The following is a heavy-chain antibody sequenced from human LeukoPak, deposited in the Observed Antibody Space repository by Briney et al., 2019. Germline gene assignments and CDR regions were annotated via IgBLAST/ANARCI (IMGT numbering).Heavy chain of an antibody. J-gene: IGHJ4*02. CDR2: IIPILGIA. V-gene: IGHV1-69*10. CDR1: GGTFSIYA. D-gene: IGHD6-13*01. Sequence: SVTVSFTASGGTFSIYAISWVRQAPGQGVEWMGGIIPILGIANYAQKFQRRVTITADESTSTAYMELSSLRSEDTAVYYCARVSRVEQQLVLEYWGQGTLVTVSS. CDR3: ARVSRVEQQLVLEY.